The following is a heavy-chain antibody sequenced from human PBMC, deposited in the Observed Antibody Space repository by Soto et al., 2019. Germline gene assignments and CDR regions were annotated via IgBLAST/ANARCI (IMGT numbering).Heavy chain of an antibody. J-gene: IGHJ4*02. CDR2: ISYDGSNK. CDR1: GFTFSSYW. Sequence: PGGSLRLSCAASGFTFSSYWMHWVRQAPGKGLEWVAVISYDGSNKYYADSVKGRFTISRDNSKNTLYLQMNSLRAEDTAVYYCAILAAPHDYWGQGTLVTVSS. V-gene: IGHV3-30*03. CDR3: AILAAPHDY. D-gene: IGHD6-6*01.